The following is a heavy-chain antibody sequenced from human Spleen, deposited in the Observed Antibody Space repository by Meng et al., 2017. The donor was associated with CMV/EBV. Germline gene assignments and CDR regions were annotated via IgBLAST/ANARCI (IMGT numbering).Heavy chain of an antibody. CDR2: ISSSSYI. V-gene: IGHV3-21*01. CDR1: GFTFSSYS. J-gene: IGHJ5*02. D-gene: IGHD6-13*01. CDR3: ARGAAAGNRWFDP. Sequence: CAASGFTFSSYSMNWVRQAPGKGLEWVSSISSSSYIYYADSVKGRFTISRDNAKNSLYLQMNSLRAEDTAVYYCARGAAAGNRWFDPWGQGTLVTVSS.